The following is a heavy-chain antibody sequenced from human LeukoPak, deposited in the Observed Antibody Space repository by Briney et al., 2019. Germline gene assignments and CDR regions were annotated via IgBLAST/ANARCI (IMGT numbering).Heavy chain of an antibody. J-gene: IGHJ1*01. CDR2: IIPIFGTA. CDR1: GGTFSSYA. V-gene: IGHV1-69*13. Sequence: GASVKASCKASGGTFSSYAISWVRQAPGQGLEWMGGIIPIFGTANYAQKFQGRVTITADESTSTAYMELSSLRSEDTAVYYCATGGDEYSSSSEYFQHWGQGTLVTVSS. D-gene: IGHD6-6*01. CDR3: ATGGDEYSSSSEYFQH.